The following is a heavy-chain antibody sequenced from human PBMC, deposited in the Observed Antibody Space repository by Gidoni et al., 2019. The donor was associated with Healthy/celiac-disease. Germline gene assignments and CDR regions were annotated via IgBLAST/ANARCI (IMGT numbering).Heavy chain of an antibody. D-gene: IGHD3-22*01. V-gene: IGHV3-23*01. CDR2: ISGSGGST. Sequence: EVQLLESGGGLVQPGGSLRLSCAASGVTFSSYAMSWVRQAPGKGLEGVSAISGSGGSTYYADSVKGRFTISRDNSKNTLYLQMNSLRAEDTAVYYCAKDVYYDSSGHFGYWGQGTLVTVSS. J-gene: IGHJ4*02. CDR3: AKDVYYDSSGHFGY. CDR1: GVTFSSYA.